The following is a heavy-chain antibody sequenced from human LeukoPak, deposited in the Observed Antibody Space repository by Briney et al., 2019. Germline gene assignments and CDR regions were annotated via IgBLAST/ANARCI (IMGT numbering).Heavy chain of an antibody. D-gene: IGHD3-3*01. J-gene: IGHJ4*02. CDR3: AKANYDFWSGYQG. V-gene: IGHV3-33*06. CDR1: GFTFSSYG. Sequence: GGSLRLSCAASGFTFSSYGMHWVRQAPGKGLEWVAVIWYDGSNKYYADSVKGRFTISRDNSKNTVYLQMNSLRAEDTAVYYCAKANYDFWSGYQGWGQGTLVTVSS. CDR2: IWYDGSNK.